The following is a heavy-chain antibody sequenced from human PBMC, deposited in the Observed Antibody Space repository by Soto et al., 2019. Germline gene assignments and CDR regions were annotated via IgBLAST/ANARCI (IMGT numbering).Heavy chain of an antibody. J-gene: IGHJ6*02. D-gene: IGHD1-20*01. CDR3: ARGSHNGNSEKFYNYYNMDV. V-gene: IGHV3-33*01. CDR2: IWYDGNNK. Sequence: QFQLVESGGGVVQPGRSLRLSCAASGFSFSDYGMHWVRQAPGKGLEWVAVIWYDGNNKYYVDSVKGRFTISRDNSKNTLYLQMNSPRAEDTAVYYCARGSHNGNSEKFYNYYNMDVWGQGTTVTFSS. CDR1: GFSFSDYG.